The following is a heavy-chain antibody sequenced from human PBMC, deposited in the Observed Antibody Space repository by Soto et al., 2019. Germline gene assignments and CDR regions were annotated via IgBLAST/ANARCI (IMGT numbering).Heavy chain of an antibody. CDR1: GGSISSYY. D-gene: IGHD3-22*01. V-gene: IGHV4-59*01. CDR2: IYYSGST. J-gene: IGHJ6*02. CDR3: ARFLYYYDSSGYYDYGMDV. Sequence: SETLSLTCTVSGGSISSYYWSWIRQPPGKGLEWIGYIYYSGSTNYNPSLKSRVTISVDTSKNQFSLKLSSVTAADTAVYYCARFLYYYDSSGYYDYGMDVWGQGTTVTVS.